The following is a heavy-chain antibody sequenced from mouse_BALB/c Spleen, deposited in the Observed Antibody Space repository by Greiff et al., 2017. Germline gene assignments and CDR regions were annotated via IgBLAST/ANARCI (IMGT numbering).Heavy chain of an antibody. D-gene: IGHD1-3*01. Sequence: EVKLQESGGGLVKPGGSLKLSCAASGFTFSSYAMSWVRQSPEKRLEWVAEISSGGSYTYYPDTVTGRFTISRDNAKNTLYLEMSSLRSEDTAMYYCARDKVSLYYAMDYWGQGTSVTVSS. CDR3: ARDKVSLYYAMDY. J-gene: IGHJ4*01. CDR1: GFTFSSYA. CDR2: ISSGGSYT. V-gene: IGHV5-9-4*01.